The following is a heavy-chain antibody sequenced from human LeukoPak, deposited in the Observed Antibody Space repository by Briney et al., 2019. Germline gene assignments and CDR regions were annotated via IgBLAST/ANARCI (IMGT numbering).Heavy chain of an antibody. CDR2: IKQDGSEK. V-gene: IGHV3-7*01. CDR1: GFTFSSYW. J-gene: IGHJ4*02. CDR3: ASDRTPYCGGDSYFDY. D-gene: IGHD2-21*02. Sequence: GGSLRLSCAASGFTFSSYWMSWVRQAPGKGLEWVANIKQDGSEKYYVDSVKGRFTISRDNAKNSLYLQMNSLRAEDTAVYYCASDRTPYCGGDSYFDYSGQGTLVTVSS.